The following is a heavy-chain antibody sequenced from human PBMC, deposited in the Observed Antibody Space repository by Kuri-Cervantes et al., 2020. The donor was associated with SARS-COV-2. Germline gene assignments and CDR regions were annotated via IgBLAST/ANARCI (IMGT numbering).Heavy chain of an antibody. D-gene: IGHD3-3*01. CDR1: GGSISSGGYY. J-gene: IGHJ4*02. CDR3: ARGGTIFGVVTSPFDY. CDR2: IYYSGST. V-gene: IGHV4-31*03. Sequence: SETLSLTCTVSGGSISSGGYYWSWIRQHPGKGLEWIGYIYYSGSTYYNPSLKSRVAISVDTSKNQFSLKLSSVTAADTAVYYCARGGTIFGVVTSPFDYWGQGTLVTVSS.